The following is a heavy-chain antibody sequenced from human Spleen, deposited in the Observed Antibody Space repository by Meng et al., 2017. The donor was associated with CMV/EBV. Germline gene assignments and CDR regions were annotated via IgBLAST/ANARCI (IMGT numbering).Heavy chain of an antibody. D-gene: IGHD3-3*01. CDR3: AKSRDYDFWSGYPGAPFDY. Sequence: GESLKISCAVSGFTLDSYTMNWVRQAPGKGLEWVSQISRTSTYRYYADSVRGRFTVSRDNAKNSVYLQMNSLRTEDTALYYCAKSRDYDFWSGYPGAPFDYWGQGTPVTVSS. CDR2: ISRTSTYR. J-gene: IGHJ4*02. V-gene: IGHV3-21*04. CDR1: GFTLDSYT.